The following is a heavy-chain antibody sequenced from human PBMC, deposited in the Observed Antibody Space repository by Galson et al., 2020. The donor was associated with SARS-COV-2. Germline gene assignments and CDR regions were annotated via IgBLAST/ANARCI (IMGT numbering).Heavy chain of an antibody. CDR2: ISRGSSYI. J-gene: IGHJ4*02. CDR1: GFTLSDYN. CDR3: ARDVQPRNYYGSGSYVL. D-gene: IGHD3-10*01. V-gene: IGHV3-21*01. Sequence: GGSLRLSCAASGFTLSDYNMNWVRQAPGKGLEWVSTISRGSSYIYYADSVKGRFTISRDNTKNSLSLQMDSLRDEDTAVYYCARDVQPRNYYGSGSYVLWGQGTLVTVSS.